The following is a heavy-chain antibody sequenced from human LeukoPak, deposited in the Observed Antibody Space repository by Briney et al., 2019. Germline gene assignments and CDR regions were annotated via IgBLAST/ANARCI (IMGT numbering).Heavy chain of an antibody. J-gene: IGHJ4*02. CDR1: GFTFSSYA. CDR3: ARLISTSSSRFSDY. CDR2: ISISGENT. V-gene: IGHV3-23*01. D-gene: IGHD6-6*01. Sequence: GSLRLACAASGFTFSSYAMSWVRQAPGKGLEWVSAISISGENTYYADSVKGRFTISRDTSRNTLYPQMHSLRAEDTAVYYCARLISTSSSRFSDYWGQGTLVTVSS.